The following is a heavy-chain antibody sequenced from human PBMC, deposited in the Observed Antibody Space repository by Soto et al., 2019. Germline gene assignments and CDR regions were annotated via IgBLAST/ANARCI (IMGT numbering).Heavy chain of an antibody. CDR3: ARDPLGVLLGGTNDYYYGRDV. J-gene: IGHJ6*02. Sequence: ASVKVSCKASGGTFSSYAISWVRQAPGQGLEWMGGIIPIFGTANYAQKFQGRVTITADKSTSTAYMELSSLRSEDTAVYYCARDPLGVLLGGTNDYYYGRDVWGQGTTVTVSS. CDR1: GGTFSSYA. CDR2: IIPIFGTA. V-gene: IGHV1-69*06. D-gene: IGHD1-1*01.